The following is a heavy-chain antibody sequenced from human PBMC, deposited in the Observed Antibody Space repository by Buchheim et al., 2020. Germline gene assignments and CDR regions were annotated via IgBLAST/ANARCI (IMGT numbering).Heavy chain of an antibody. CDR2: IKSIREGGST. D-gene: IGHD3-22*01. V-gene: IGHV3-15*01. CDR1: GLSFSNAW. CDR3: TTDLGYYDTKGYPH. J-gene: IGHJ4*02. Sequence: EVQLVQSGGGLVEPGGSLRLSCAASGLSFSNAWMSWVRQAPGKGLEWIGRIKSIREGGSTDIAAPVKGTFTVSSDDSINTLYLQMNSLKTEDTAVYYCTTDLGYYDTKGYPHWGQGTL.